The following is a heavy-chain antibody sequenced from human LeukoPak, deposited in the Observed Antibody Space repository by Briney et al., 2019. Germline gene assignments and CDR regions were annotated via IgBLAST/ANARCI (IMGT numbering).Heavy chain of an antibody. D-gene: IGHD2-15*01. CDR3: ARGRYCSGGTCYSGAGGFDY. CDR1: GFTFINYW. CDR2: IKQDGSEK. V-gene: IGHV3-7*03. J-gene: IGHJ4*02. Sequence: PGGSLRLSCAASGFTFINYWMSWVRQAPGKGLEWVASIKQDGSEKYYVDSVKGRFTTSRDNAKNSLYLQMNSLRAEDTAVYYCARGRYCSGGTCYSGAGGFDYWGQGTLVTVSS.